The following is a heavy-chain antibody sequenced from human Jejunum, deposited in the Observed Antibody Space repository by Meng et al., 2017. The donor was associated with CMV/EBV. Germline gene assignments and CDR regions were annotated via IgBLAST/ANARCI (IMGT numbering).Heavy chain of an antibody. Sequence: CAASGFTFSTYSMNWVRQAPGKGLEWVSSISGSGDNIYYADSVKGRFTISRDNAKNSLFLQMNSLRAEDTAVYYCAASSSSGKFDYWGQGTLVTVSS. V-gene: IGHV3-21*04. CDR2: ISGSGDNI. D-gene: IGHD6-6*01. J-gene: IGHJ4*02. CDR1: GFTFSTYS. CDR3: AASSSSGKFDY.